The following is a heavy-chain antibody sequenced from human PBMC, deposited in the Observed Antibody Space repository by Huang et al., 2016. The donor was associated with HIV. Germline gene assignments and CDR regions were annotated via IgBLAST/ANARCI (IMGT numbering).Heavy chain of an antibody. CDR3: ARERDFYDSSGYWGFNYFDY. D-gene: IGHD3-22*01. J-gene: IGHJ4*02. CDR2: INPSDGST. Sequence: QVQLVQSGAEVKKPGASVKVSCKASGYAFTSYYMHWVRQAPGQGLEWMRIINPSDGSTSYAQKFQGRVTTTRDTSTNTVFMELSSLRSEDTAVYYCARERDFYDSSGYWGFNYFDYWGQGTLVTVSS. V-gene: IGHV1-46*01. CDR1: GYAFTSYY.